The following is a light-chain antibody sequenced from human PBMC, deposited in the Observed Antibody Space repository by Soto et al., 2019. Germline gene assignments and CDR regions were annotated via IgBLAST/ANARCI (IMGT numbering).Light chain of an antibody. CDR3: QQRSNWPWT. Sequence: EIVLTQSPATLSLSPGERPTLSCRASQSVSSYLAWYQQKPGQAPRLLIYDASNRATGIPARFSGSGSGTDFTLTISSLEPEDFAVYYCQQRSNWPWTFGQGTRLEIK. J-gene: IGKJ5*01. CDR1: QSVSSY. CDR2: DAS. V-gene: IGKV3-11*01.